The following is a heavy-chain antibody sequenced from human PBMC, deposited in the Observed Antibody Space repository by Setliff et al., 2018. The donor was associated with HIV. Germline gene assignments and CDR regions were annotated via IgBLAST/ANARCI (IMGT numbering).Heavy chain of an antibody. Sequence: ASVKVSCKASGYTFTSYDINWVRQATGQGLEWMGWMNPNSGNTGYAQKFQGRVTMTRNTSISTAYMELSSLRSEDTAVYYCASWHGGQEAFEIWGQGTKVTVSS. CDR2: MNPNSGNT. CDR3: ASWHGGQEAFEI. D-gene: IGHD3-16*01. V-gene: IGHV1-8*01. J-gene: IGHJ3*02. CDR1: GYTFTSYD.